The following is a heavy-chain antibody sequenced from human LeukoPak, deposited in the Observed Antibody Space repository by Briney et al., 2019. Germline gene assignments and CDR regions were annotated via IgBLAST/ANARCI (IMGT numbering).Heavy chain of an antibody. CDR2: IKQDGSEK. Sequence: GGSLRLSCAASGFTFSSYWMSWVRQAPGKGLEWVANIKQDGSEKYYVDSVKGRFTISRDNAKNSLYLQMNSLRAEDTAVYYCARAGACFLEWLFFDYWGQGTLVTVSS. CDR3: ARAGACFLEWLFFDY. D-gene: IGHD3-3*01. J-gene: IGHJ4*02. CDR1: GFTFSSYW. V-gene: IGHV3-7*01.